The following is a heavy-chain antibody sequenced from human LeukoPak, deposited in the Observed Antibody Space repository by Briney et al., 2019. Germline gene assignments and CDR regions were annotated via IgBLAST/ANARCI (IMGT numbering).Heavy chain of an antibody. D-gene: IGHD5-24*01. Sequence: SETLSLTCTVSGYSISSGYYWGWIRQPPGEGLEWIGSIYHSGSTYYNPSLKSRVTISVDTSKNQFSLKLSSVTAADTAVYYCARDNDPQLDGYSIIFFDYWGQGTLVTVSS. V-gene: IGHV4-38-2*02. J-gene: IGHJ4*02. CDR1: GYSISSGYY. CDR3: ARDNDPQLDGYSIIFFDY. CDR2: IYHSGST.